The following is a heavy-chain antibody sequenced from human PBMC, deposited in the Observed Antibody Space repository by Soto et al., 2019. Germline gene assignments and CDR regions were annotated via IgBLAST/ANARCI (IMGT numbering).Heavy chain of an antibody. CDR2: IIPIFGTA. V-gene: IGHV1-69*13. J-gene: IGHJ5*02. Sequence: SVKVSCKASGGTFSSYAISWVRQAPGQGLEWMGGIIPIFGTANYAQKFQGRVTITADESTSTAYIELSSLRSEDTAVHYCARAYYDSSGYYRPPYNWFDPWGQGTLVTVSS. D-gene: IGHD3-22*01. CDR3: ARAYYDSSGYYRPPYNWFDP. CDR1: GGTFSSYA.